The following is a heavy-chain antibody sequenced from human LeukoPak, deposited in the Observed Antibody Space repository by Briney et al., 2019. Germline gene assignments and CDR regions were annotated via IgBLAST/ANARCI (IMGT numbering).Heavy chain of an antibody. Sequence: PGGSLRLSCAASGFTFSSYGMHWVRQAPGKGLEWVAVIWYDGSNKYYADSVKGRFTISRDNSKNTLYLQMNSLRAEDTAVYYCAKGEKQLWFPILGWGQGTLVTVSS. V-gene: IGHV3-33*06. CDR3: AKGEKQLWFPILG. CDR2: IWYDGSNK. CDR1: GFTFSSYG. D-gene: IGHD5-18*01. J-gene: IGHJ4*02.